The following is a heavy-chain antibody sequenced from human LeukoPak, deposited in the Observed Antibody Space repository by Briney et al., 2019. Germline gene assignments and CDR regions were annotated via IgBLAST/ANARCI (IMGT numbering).Heavy chain of an antibody. D-gene: IGHD2-15*01. CDR2: MHYSGNT. Sequence: SETLSLTCTVSGGSISGHYWSWIRQSPGKGLEWIGFMHYSGNTNSNPSLRSRVTISMDTSKNHFSLKMSSVTAADTAVYYCARGADCSGGSCYFFDYWGQGTLVTVSS. CDR3: ARGADCSGGSCYFFDY. CDR1: GGSISGHY. V-gene: IGHV4-59*11. J-gene: IGHJ4*02.